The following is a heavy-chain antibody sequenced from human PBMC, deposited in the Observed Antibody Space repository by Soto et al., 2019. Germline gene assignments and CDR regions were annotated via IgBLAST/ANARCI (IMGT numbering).Heavy chain of an antibody. CDR1: GGSVSSGGYY. V-gene: IGHV4-31*03. J-gene: IGHJ4*02. CDR2: IYYTGIT. D-gene: IGHD4-17*01. CDR3: ASEPTVPSGFDS. Sequence: SETLSLTCNVSGGSVSSGGYYWSWIRQHPGKGLEWIGYIYYTGITYYNPSLQSRVTISLGTSKNQFSLTLTSVAAADTAIYYCASEPTVPSGFDSWGQGALVTSPQ.